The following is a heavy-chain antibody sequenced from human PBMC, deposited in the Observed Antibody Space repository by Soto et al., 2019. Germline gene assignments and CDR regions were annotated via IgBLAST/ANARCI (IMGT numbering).Heavy chain of an antibody. V-gene: IGHV5-51*01. CDR3: VRRLGRTKYGGPYYPDS. J-gene: IGHJ4*02. CDR2: IYPDDSDA. D-gene: IGHD3-10*01. CDR1: GYIFANYW. Sequence: GESLKISCKGSGYIFANYWINWVRQMPGKGLEWMGIIYPDDSDARYSPSFQGHVTISIDKSIDTAYLHWSDLKASDTGIYYCVRRLGRTKYGGPYYPDSWGQGTLVTV.